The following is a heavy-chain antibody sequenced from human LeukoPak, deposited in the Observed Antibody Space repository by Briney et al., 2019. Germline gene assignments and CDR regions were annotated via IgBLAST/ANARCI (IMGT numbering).Heavy chain of an antibody. D-gene: IGHD6-19*01. CDR2: ISSSSSTI. CDR3: AREGSGWYYFDY. CDR1: GFTFSSYS. J-gene: IGHJ4*02. V-gene: IGHV3-48*02. Sequence: GGSLRLSCAASGFTFSSYSMNWVRQAPGKGLEWVSYISSSSSTIYYADSVKGRFTISRDNAKNSLYPQMNSLRDEDTAVYYCAREGSGWYYFDYWGQGNMVTVSS.